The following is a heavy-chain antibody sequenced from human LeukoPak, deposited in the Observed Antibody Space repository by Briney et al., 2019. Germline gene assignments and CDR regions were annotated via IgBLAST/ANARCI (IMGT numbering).Heavy chain of an antibody. J-gene: IGHJ4*02. CDR3: ARDRYGDYLSDH. V-gene: IGHV3-48*04. Sequence: PGGSLRLSCVASGFTFSRYSMNWVRQAPGKGLEWVSYISSSSRTVYYADSVKGRFTISRDNAKNSLYLQMNSLRVEDTAVYYCARDRYGDYLSDHWGQGTLVTLSS. D-gene: IGHD4-17*01. CDR2: ISSSSRTV. CDR1: GFTFSRYS.